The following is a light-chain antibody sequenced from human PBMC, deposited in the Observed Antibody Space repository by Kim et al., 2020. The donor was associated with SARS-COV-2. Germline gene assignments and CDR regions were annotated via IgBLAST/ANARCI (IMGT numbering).Light chain of an antibody. J-gene: IGLJ2*01. CDR2: YDS. CDR3: QVWDTSSYHVV. CDR1: NIGSKA. V-gene: IGLV3-21*04. Sequence: ARGPTANLPGGGDNIGSKAVHWYQPKPGQAPVLVISYDSDRPSGIPQRFSGSNSGDAATLTISSVEAGDEADYYCQVWDTSSYHVVFGGGTQLTVL.